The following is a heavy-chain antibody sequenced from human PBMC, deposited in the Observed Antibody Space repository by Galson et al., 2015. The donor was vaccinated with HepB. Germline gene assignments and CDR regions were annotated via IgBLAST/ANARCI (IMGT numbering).Heavy chain of an antibody. CDR3: AKDGEGNYYYMDV. V-gene: IGHV3-43*01. Sequence: SLRLSCAASGFTFDDYPIHWVRQAPGKGLEWVSLISWDGGSTYFADSVKGRFTISRDNSKNSLYLQMNSLRTEDTALYYCAKDGEGNYYYMDVWGKGTTVTVSS. J-gene: IGHJ6*03. D-gene: IGHD3-10*01. CDR2: ISWDGGST. CDR1: GFTFDDYP.